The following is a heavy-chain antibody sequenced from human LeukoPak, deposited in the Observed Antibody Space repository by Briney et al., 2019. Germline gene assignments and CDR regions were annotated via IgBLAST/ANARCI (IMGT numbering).Heavy chain of an antibody. CDR2: INHSGST. D-gene: IGHD6-19*01. CDR1: GGSFSGYY. V-gene: IGHV4-34*01. J-gene: IGHJ4*02. CDR3: ARCTGSGSPSDY. Sequence: SETLSLTCAVYGGSFSGYYWSWIRRPPGKGLEWIGEINHSGSTNYNPSLKGRVTISVDTSKNQFSLKLSSVTAADTAVYYCARCTGSGSPSDYWGQGTLVTVSS.